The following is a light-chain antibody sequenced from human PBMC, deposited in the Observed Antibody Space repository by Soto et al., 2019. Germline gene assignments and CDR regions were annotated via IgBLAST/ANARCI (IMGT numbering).Light chain of an antibody. J-gene: IGKJ5*01. CDR3: QVRTNWSIA. V-gene: IGKV3-11*01. CDR1: QSLRSS. CDR2: DAS. Sequence: EIVLTQSPGTLSLSPGERATLSFRASQSLRSSLAWYQQKPGQAPRILIYDASTRDTGIPARFSGTGSGTDFTLPINKLEPEDFEVYYCQVRTNWSIAFGRGTRLEIK.